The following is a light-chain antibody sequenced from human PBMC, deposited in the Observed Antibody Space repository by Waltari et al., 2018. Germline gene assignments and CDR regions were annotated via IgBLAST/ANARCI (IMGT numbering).Light chain of an antibody. J-gene: IGLJ7*01. CDR3: CSYADSNTFI. Sequence: QAALTQLPSVSGSPGQSVALSCTGTSSDIGGYNQVPWYQQHPGKAPKLMIYDVSNRPSGVSDRFSGSKPGNTASLTISGLQAEDESDYYCCSYADSNTFIFGGGTRLTVL. CDR1: SSDIGGYNQ. CDR2: DVS. V-gene: IGLV2-11*01.